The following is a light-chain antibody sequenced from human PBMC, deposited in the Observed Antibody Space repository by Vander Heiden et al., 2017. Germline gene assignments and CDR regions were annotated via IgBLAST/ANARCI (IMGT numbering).Light chain of an antibody. Sequence: QYALTQSASVSGSPGQSITISCTGTSSDVGSRDLVSWYQQHPGKAPKLLMYGVATRPSGVSERFSASKSGNTASLTISGLQAQDEADYYCCSYAAGSTLLFGGGTKLTVL. CDR1: SSDVGSRDL. V-gene: IGLV2-23*01. J-gene: IGLJ2*01. CDR3: CSYAAGSTLL. CDR2: GVA.